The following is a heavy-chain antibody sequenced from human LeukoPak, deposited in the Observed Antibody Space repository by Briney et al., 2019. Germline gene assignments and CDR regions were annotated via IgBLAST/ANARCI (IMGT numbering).Heavy chain of an antibody. Sequence: PSETLSLTCTVSGGSISSGGYYWSWIRQPPGKGLEWIGYIYHSGSTYYNPSLKSRVTISVDRSKNQFSLKLSSVTAADTAVYYCARAFFRACWFDPWGQGTLVTVSS. CDR1: GGSISSGGYY. D-gene: IGHD3-10*01. CDR2: IYHSGST. J-gene: IGHJ5*02. V-gene: IGHV4-30-2*01. CDR3: ARAFFRACWFDP.